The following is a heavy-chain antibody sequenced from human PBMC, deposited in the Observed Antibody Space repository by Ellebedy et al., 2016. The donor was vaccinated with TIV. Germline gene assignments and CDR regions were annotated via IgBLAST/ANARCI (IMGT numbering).Heavy chain of an antibody. D-gene: IGHD6-25*01. Sequence: MPSETLSLTCSVSRGSISTFYRYRVRQPAGRGLEWIGRIFTSGTTKYNPSLKGRITMSIDTSKNHFSLKIDSVTAADTAVYYCARGSGYYRALDFWGQGMLVTVSS. CDR1: RGSISTFY. CDR3: ARGSGYYRALDF. CDR2: IFTSGTT. J-gene: IGHJ4*02. V-gene: IGHV4-4*07.